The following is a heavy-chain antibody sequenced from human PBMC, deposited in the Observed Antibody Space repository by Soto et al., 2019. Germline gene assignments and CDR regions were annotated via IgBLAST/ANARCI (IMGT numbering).Heavy chain of an antibody. CDR2: IGTAGDT. V-gene: IGHV3-13*01. J-gene: IGHJ4*02. Sequence: GRSLGLSCEASGFTFSGFDMHWVRQPTGKGLEWVSSIGTAGDTYYAVSVKGRFTISRDNAKNSLSLQMNSLRAGDMAVYFCARSQEIGTHFFDSWGQGTQVTVSS. CDR1: GFTFSGFD. D-gene: IGHD6-13*01. CDR3: ARSQEIGTHFFDS.